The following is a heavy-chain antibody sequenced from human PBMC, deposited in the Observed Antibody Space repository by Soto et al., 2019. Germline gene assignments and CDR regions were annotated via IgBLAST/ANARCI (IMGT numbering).Heavy chain of an antibody. Sequence: SETLSLTCTVSGGSISSGGYYWSWIRQHPGKGLEWIGYIYYSGSTYYNPSLKSRVTISVDTSKNQFSLKLSSVTAADTAVYYCARGPDIVVVVAAKGAFDIWGQGTMVTVSS. V-gene: IGHV4-31*03. CDR3: ARGPDIVVVVAAKGAFDI. CDR1: GGSISSGGYY. D-gene: IGHD2-15*01. J-gene: IGHJ3*02. CDR2: IYYSGST.